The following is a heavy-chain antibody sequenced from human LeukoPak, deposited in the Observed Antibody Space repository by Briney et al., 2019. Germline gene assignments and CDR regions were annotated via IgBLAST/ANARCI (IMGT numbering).Heavy chain of an antibody. CDR1: GGSISRGSYY. D-gene: IGHD3-22*01. Sequence: PSETLSLTCTVSGGSISRGSYYGSWIRQPAGKGLEWIGRIYTSGSTNYNPSLKSRVTISVDTSKNQFSLKLSSVTAADTAVYYCARVVYDSTSGGFDYWGQGTLVTVSS. CDR2: IYTSGST. V-gene: IGHV4-61*02. J-gene: IGHJ4*02. CDR3: ARVVYDSTSGGFDY.